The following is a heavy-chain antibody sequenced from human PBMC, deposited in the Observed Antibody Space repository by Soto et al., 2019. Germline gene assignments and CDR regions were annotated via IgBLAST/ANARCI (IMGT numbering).Heavy chain of an antibody. CDR2: ISYDGSNK. CDR1: GFTFSSYA. Sequence: QVQLVESGGGVVQPGRSLRLSCAASGFTFSSYAMHWVRQAPGKGLEWVAVISYDGSNKYSADSVKGRFTISRDNSKNTLYLQMNSLRAEDTAVYYCASLIAVAGSQWGQGNLVTVSS. J-gene: IGHJ4*02. CDR3: ASLIAVAGSQ. V-gene: IGHV3-30-3*01. D-gene: IGHD6-19*01.